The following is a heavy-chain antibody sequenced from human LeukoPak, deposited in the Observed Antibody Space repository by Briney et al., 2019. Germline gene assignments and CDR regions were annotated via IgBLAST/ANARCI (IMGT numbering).Heavy chain of an antibody. CDR1: GGSISGSNYH. J-gene: IGHJ4*02. V-gene: IGHV4-39*01. CDR3: ATTYSYTSGGYDY. CDR2: INYSGTT. D-gene: IGHD5-18*01. Sequence: SETLSLTCTVSGGSISGSNYHWGWIRQSPGKGLEWIGSINYSGTTYYNPSLKSRVTISVDTSKNQFSLKVSSVTAADTAVYYCATTYSYTSGGYDYWGQGTLVTVSS.